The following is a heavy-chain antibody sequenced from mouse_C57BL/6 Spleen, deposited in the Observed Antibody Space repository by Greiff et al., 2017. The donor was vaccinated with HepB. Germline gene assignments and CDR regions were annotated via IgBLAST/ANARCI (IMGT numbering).Heavy chain of an antibody. CDR1: GFSLTSYG. D-gene: IGHD1-2*01. V-gene: IGHV2-6*01. CDR2: IWGVGST. J-gene: IGHJ3*01. Sequence: LQESGPGLVAPSQSLSITCTVSGFSLTSYGVDWVRQSPGKGLEWLGVIWGVGSTNYNSALKSRLSISKDNSKSQVFLKMNSLQTDDTAMYYCASRDSYGGFAYWGQGTLVTVSA. CDR3: ASRDSYGGFAY.